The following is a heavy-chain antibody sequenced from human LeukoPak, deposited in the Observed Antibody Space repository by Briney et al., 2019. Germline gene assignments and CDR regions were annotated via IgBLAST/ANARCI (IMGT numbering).Heavy chain of an antibody. CDR2: IYTSGST. V-gene: IGHV4-4*07. CDR1: GGSISSYY. J-gene: IGHJ4*02. D-gene: IGHD2-15*01. Sequence: SETLSLTCTVSGGSISSYYWSWIRQPPGKGPEWIGRIYTSGSTNYNPSLKSRITISVDTSKNQFSLKLSSVTAADTAVYYCARYRYCSGGSCYSSFAFDYWGQGTLVTVSS. CDR3: ARYRYCSGGSCYSSFAFDY.